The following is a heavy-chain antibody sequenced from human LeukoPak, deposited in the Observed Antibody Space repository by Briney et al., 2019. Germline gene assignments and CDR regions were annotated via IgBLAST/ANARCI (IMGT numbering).Heavy chain of an antibody. CDR1: GFTFSSYA. Sequence: GGSLRLSCAASGFTFSSYAMSWVRQAPGKGLEWVAAISGSGGSTYYADSVKGRFTISRDNSKNTRYLQMNSLTAEDTAVYYCATLDYGSGSYFWGAFDIWVQGTMVTVSS. J-gene: IGHJ3*02. CDR3: ATLDYGSGSYFWGAFDI. V-gene: IGHV3-23*01. D-gene: IGHD3-10*01. CDR2: ISGSGGST.